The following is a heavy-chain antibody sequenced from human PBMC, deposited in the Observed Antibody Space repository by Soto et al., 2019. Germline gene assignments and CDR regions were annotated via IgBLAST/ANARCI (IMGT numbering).Heavy chain of an antibody. J-gene: IGHJ6*02. Sequence: SVKVSCKASGGTFSNYAISWVRQAPGQGLEWMGGIIPIFGTANYAQKFQGRVTITADKSTSTAYMELSSLRSEDTAVYYCARTMRSYDFWSGYPPPYYYYGMDVWGQGTTVTVSS. CDR3: ARTMRSYDFWSGYPPPYYYYGMDV. D-gene: IGHD3-3*01. V-gene: IGHV1-69*06. CDR2: IIPIFGTA. CDR1: GGTFSNYA.